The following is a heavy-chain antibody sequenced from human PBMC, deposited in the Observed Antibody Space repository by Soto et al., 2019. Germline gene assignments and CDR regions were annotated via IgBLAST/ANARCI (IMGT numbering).Heavy chain of an antibody. CDR1: GGSISSYY. V-gene: IGHV4-59*01. CDR3: ARQYCSSTRCYQYFDY. CDR2: IYYSGST. J-gene: IGHJ4*02. D-gene: IGHD2-2*01. Sequence: SETLSLTCTVYGGSISSYYWSWIRQPPGKGLEWIGYIYYSGSTNYNPSLKSRVTISVDTSKNQFSLKLSSVTAADTAVYYCARQYCSSTRCYQYFDYWGQGTLVTVSS.